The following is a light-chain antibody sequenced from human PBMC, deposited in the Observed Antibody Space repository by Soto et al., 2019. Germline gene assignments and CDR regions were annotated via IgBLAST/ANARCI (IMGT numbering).Light chain of an antibody. Sequence: QSVLTQPASVSGSPGQSITISCTGTSSDVGGYNYVSWYQQHPGKAPKLMIYDVSNRPSGVSNRFSGSKSGNTASLTISGLQAEDEAHYYCSSYTSSSTRLYVFGTGTKLTVL. J-gene: IGLJ1*01. V-gene: IGLV2-14*01. CDR1: SSDVGGYNY. CDR2: DVS. CDR3: SSYTSSSTRLYV.